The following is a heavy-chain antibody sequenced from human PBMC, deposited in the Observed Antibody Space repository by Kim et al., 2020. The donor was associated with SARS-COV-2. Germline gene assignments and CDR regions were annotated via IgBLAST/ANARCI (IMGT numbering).Heavy chain of an antibody. CDR2: IYYSGST. CDR3: ARLPGTTGTTALDY. V-gene: IGHV4-39*01. J-gene: IGHJ4*01. D-gene: IGHD1-1*01. Sequence: SETLSLTCTVSGGSISSSSYYWGWIRQPPGKGLEWIGSIYYSGSTYYNPSLKSRVTISVDTSKNQFSLKLSSVTAADTAVYYCARLPGTTGTTALDYWG. CDR1: GGSISSSSYY.